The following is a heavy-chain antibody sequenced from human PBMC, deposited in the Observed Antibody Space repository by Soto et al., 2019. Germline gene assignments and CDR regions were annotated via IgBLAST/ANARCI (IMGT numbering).Heavy chain of an antibody. CDR1: GFTFSSYG. Sequence: GGSLRLSCAASGFTFSSYGMHWVRQAPGKGLEWVAVISYDGSNKYYADSVKGRFTISRDNSKNTLYLQMNSLRAEDTAVYYCAKDSYYYDSSGYLKDYYYYGMDVWGQGTTVTVSS. J-gene: IGHJ6*02. D-gene: IGHD3-22*01. CDR3: AKDSYYYDSSGYLKDYYYYGMDV. CDR2: ISYDGSNK. V-gene: IGHV3-30*18.